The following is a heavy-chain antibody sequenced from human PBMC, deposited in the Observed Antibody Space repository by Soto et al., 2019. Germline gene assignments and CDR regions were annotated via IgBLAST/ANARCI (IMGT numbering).Heavy chain of an antibody. J-gene: IGHJ4*01. CDR3: GRQAWIQLWGPISYFDY. CDR1: VYSFTSYW. Sequence: PGESLQISYKGSVYSFTSYWIGWVRQMPGKGLEWMGIIYPGDSDTRYSPSFQGQVTISADKSISPAYLQWSSLKASDTAIYYFGRQAWIQLWGPISYFDYWGRGSQGTVSS. CDR2: IYPGDSDT. V-gene: IGHV5-51*01. D-gene: IGHD5-18*01.